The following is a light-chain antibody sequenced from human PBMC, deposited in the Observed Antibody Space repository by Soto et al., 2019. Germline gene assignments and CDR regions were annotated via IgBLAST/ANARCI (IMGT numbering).Light chain of an antibody. J-gene: IGLJ3*02. CDR3: AAWDDSLLWV. Sequence: QSVLTQPPSASGTPGQRVTISCSGSSSNIGSNTVNWYQQLPGTAPKLLIYSNNQRPSGVPDRFSGSKSGTSASLAISGLQSEDEADYSCAAWDDSLLWVFGGGTKLTVL. V-gene: IGLV1-44*01. CDR2: SNN. CDR1: SSNIGSNT.